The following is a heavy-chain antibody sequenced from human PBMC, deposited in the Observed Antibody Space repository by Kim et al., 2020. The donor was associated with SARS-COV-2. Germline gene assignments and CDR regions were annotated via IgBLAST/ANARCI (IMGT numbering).Heavy chain of an antibody. CDR1: GGSLSGYY. CDR2: IHPSGST. CDR3: ARGGDRAKIGSL. J-gene: IGHJ4*02. D-gene: IGHD3-10*01. Sequence: SETLSLTCAVYGGSLSGYYWSWIRQPPGKGLEWIGEIHPSGSTHYNPSLESRVTLSVHTTNNQFSLEMTSVTTADTAVYFCARGGDRAKIGSLWGQGTLVTVSS. V-gene: IGHV4-34*01.